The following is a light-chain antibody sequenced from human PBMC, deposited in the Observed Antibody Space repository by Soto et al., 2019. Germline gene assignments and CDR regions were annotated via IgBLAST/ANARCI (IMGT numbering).Light chain of an antibody. CDR1: QDISNY. J-gene: IGKJ4*01. V-gene: IGKV1-33*01. CDR3: QQYDTLLPT. Sequence: DIQMTQSPSSLSASVGDRVTITCQASQDISNYLNWYQQKPGKAPKLLIYDASNLETGVPSRFSGSGSGTDFTFTISRLQPEDIATYYCQQYDTLLPTFGGGTKVEIQ. CDR2: DAS.